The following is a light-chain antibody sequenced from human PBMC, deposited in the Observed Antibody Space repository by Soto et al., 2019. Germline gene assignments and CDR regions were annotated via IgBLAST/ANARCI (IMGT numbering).Light chain of an antibody. CDR3: TSYTTSSTYV. CDR1: SSDVDAYNF. J-gene: IGLJ1*01. Sequence: QSVLTQPASVSGSPGQSIAISCTGTSSDVDAYNFVSWYQHHPGKAPKLMIFDDSNRPSGVSNRFSGSKSGNTASLTISGLQAEDEADYYCTSYTTSSTYVFGTGTKLTVL. V-gene: IGLV2-14*03. CDR2: DDS.